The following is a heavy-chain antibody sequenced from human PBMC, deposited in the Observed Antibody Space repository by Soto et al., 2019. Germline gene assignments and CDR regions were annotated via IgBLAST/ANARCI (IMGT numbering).Heavy chain of an antibody. V-gene: IGHV1-18*01. Sequence: ASVKVSCKASGYSFTNYGMSWVRQAPGQGLEWMGWISAYNGNTKYAQRLQGRLTMTTDTSTTTLYMELRDLRSDDTAVYYCTRDYYDSSEKWGQGTLVTVSS. D-gene: IGHD3-22*01. CDR1: GYSFTNYG. CDR3: TRDYYDSSEK. J-gene: IGHJ4*02. CDR2: ISAYNGNT.